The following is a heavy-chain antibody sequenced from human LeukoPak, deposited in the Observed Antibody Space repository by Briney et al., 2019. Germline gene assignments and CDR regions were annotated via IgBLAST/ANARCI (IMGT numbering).Heavy chain of an antibody. Sequence: PGGSLRLSCAASGFTFSSYGMHWVRQATGKGLEWVSAIGTAGDTYYPGSVKGRFTISRENAKNSLYLQMNSLRAGDTAVYYCARARRINYSGYDNWGFDYWGQGALVTVSS. J-gene: IGHJ4*02. D-gene: IGHD5-12*01. V-gene: IGHV3-13*01. CDR3: ARARRINYSGYDNWGFDY. CDR2: IGTAGDT. CDR1: GFTFSSYG.